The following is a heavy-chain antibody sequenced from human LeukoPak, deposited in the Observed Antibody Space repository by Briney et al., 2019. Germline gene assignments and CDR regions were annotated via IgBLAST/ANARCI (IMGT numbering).Heavy chain of an antibody. J-gene: IGHJ5*02. CDR2: INHSGST. CDR3: ARQEYYRNWFDP. V-gene: IGHV4-34*01. D-gene: IGHD3-10*01. Sequence: SETLSLTCAVYGGSFSGYYWSWLRQPPGKGLEWIGEINHSGSTNYNPSLKSRVTISVDTSKNQFSLKLSSVTAADTAVYYCARQEYYRNWFDPWGQGTLVTVSS. CDR1: GGSFSGYY.